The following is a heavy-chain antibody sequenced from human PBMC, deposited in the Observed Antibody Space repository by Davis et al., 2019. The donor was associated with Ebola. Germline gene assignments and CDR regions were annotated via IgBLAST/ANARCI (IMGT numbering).Heavy chain of an antibody. J-gene: IGHJ4*02. D-gene: IGHD4-11*01. V-gene: IGHV3-53*01. CDR2: ISNDGIT. CDR1: EYSVSTNF. Sequence: PGVSLRLSCVASEYSVSTNFLSWVRQAPGKGLVWVSVISNDGITNYIDSVKGRFTISRDSSKETFYLQMNSLRAEDTAVYYCAVGHYSNTNGWGQGTLVAVSS. CDR3: AVGHYSNTNG.